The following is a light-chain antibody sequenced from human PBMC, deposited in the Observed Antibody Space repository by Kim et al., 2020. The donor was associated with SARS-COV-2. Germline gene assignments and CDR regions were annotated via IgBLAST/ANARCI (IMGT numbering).Light chain of an antibody. J-gene: IGLJ3*02. CDR1: NNDVGSHDL. CDR3: CSYANGGTWV. V-gene: IGLV2-23*01. CDR2: GDN. Sequence: GQSITISCAGTNNDVGSHDLVSWYQHHPGSAPKLVIYGDNQRPSGVSSRFSGSKSGNTASLTISGLYPEDEADYYCCSYANGGTWVFGGGTQLTVL.